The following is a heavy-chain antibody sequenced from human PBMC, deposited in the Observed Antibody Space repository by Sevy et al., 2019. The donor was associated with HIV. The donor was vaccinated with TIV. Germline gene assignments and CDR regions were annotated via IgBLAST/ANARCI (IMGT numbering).Heavy chain of an antibody. CDR3: ARDLFSGGNAVYGY. CDR2: INAISSNI. CDR1: GFTFSSYA. V-gene: IGHV3-21*01. D-gene: IGHD2-15*01. Sequence: GGSLRLSCAASGFTFSSYAMNWLRQAPGKGLEWVSSINAISSNIYYADSVKGRFTISRDNAENSLYLQMNSVRAEDTAVYYCARDLFSGGNAVYGYWGQGTLVTVSS. J-gene: IGHJ4*02.